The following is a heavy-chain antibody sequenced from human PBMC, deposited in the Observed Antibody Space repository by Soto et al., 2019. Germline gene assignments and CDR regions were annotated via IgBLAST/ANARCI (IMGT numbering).Heavy chain of an antibody. V-gene: IGHV3-23*01. CDR2: ISGSGGST. D-gene: IGHD1-7*01. Sequence: PGGSLILSCAASGFTFSSYAMSWVRQAPGKGLEWVSAISGSGGSTYYADSVKGRFTISRDNSKNTLYLQMNSLRAEDTAVYYCARERAQLELQSPNWFDPWGQGTLVTVSS. CDR3: ARERAQLELQSPNWFDP. J-gene: IGHJ5*02. CDR1: GFTFSSYA.